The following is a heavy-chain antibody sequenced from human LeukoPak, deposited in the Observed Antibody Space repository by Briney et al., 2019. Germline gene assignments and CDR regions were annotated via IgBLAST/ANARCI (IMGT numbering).Heavy chain of an antibody. V-gene: IGHV3-30*02. CDR2: IQRDGSYE. CDR3: AKDQGTTGSYDY. D-gene: IGHD3-9*01. CDR1: GFTFSTYG. J-gene: IGHJ4*02. Sequence: GGSLRLSCAASGFTFSTYGMDWVRRAPGQGLEWVAFIQRDGSYEYYADSVKGRFTISRDNSKNTVYLEMNSPRAEDTAVYYCAKDQGTTGSYDYWGQGTLVTVSS.